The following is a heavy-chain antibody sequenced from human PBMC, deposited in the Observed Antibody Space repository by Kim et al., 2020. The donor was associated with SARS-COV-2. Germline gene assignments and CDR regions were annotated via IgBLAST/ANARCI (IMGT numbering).Heavy chain of an antibody. J-gene: IGHJ4*02. D-gene: IGHD3-3*01. CDR3: ARGRDLLISL. CDR2: ST. V-gene: IGHV1-46*01. Sequence: STSYAQKFQGRVTMTRDTSTSTVYMELSSLRSEDTAVYYCARGRDLLISLWGQGTLVTVSS.